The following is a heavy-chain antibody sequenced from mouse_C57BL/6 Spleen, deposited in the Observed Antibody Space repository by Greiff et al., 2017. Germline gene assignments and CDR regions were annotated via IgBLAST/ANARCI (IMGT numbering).Heavy chain of an antibody. J-gene: IGHJ2*01. D-gene: IGHD2-3*01. CDR1: GYAFTNYL. Sequence: VQLQQSGAELVRPGTSVKVSCKASGYAFTNYLIEWVKQRPGQGLEWIGVINPGSGGTNYNEKFKGKATLTADKSSSTAYMQLSSLTSEDSAVYYCARRGYYDGYSYYFDYWGQGTTLTVSS. CDR2: INPGSGGT. CDR3: ARRGYYDGYSYYFDY. V-gene: IGHV1-54*01.